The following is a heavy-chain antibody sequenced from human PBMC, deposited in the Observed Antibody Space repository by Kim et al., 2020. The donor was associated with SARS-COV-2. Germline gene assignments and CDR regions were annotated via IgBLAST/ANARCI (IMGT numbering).Heavy chain of an antibody. Sequence: ASVKVSCKASGYTFTSHYIHWVRQAPGQGLEWMGIINPSGGSTTYAQEFQGRVTMTRDTSTSTVYMELSSLRSEDTAVYYCARANGGYDLYYYYGLDVWGPGTTVTVSS. CDR2: INPSGGST. CDR1: GYTFTSHY. CDR3: ARANGGYDLYYYYGLDV. V-gene: IGHV1-46*03. D-gene: IGHD5-12*01. J-gene: IGHJ6*02.